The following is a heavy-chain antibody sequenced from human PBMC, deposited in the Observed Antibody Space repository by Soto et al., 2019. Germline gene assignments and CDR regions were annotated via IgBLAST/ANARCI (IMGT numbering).Heavy chain of an antibody. J-gene: IGHJ4*02. CDR3: AGGRDRDY. CDR1: GYAFTTYG. V-gene: IGHV1-18*01. Sequence: QVHLVQSGAEVKKPGASVKVSCKGSGYAFTTYGITWVRQAPGQGLEWMGWISAHNGNTNYAQKLQGGVTVTRDTSTSTAYMELRILSSDDTAVYYGAGGRDRDYRGQGALVTVSS. CDR2: ISAHNGNT.